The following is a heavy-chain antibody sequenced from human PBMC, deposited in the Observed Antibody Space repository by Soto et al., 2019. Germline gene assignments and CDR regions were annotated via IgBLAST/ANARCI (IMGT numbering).Heavy chain of an antibody. CDR2: ISRDGGTK. Sequence: QVQLVESGGGVVQPGRSLRLSCAVSGFTVSTYGMHWVRQAPGKGLEWVAVISRDGGTKLYADSVKGRFTISRDNSRNTLFLEMNSLRGDDMAVYYCTGEVASGYWGQGTLVPVSS. CDR3: TGEVASGY. D-gene: IGHD2-8*02. CDR1: GFTVSTYG. J-gene: IGHJ4*02. V-gene: IGHV3-30*03.